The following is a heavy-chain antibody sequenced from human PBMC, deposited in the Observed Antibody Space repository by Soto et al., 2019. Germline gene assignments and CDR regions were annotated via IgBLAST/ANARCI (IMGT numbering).Heavy chain of an antibody. V-gene: IGHV1-18*04. Sequence: ASVKVSCKASGYTFTSYAISWVRQAPGQGLEWMGWISGYSSNTKYAQNLQGRVTMTTDTSTSTAYMELRSLRSDDTAVYYCAGDREYYYDSSGNYYYHYAMDVWGQGTTVTVSS. D-gene: IGHD3-22*01. CDR1: GYTFTSYA. CDR2: ISGYSSNT. CDR3: AGDREYYYDSSGNYYYHYAMDV. J-gene: IGHJ6*02.